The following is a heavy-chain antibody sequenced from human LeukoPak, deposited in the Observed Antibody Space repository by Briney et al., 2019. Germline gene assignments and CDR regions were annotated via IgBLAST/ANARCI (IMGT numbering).Heavy chain of an antibody. CDR2: ISSSGSTI. CDR1: GFTFSSYE. J-gene: IGHJ6*04. Sequence: GGSLRLSCAASGFTFSSYEMNWGRQALGRGLQWVSYISSSGSTIYYADSVKGRFTISIDNAKNSLYLQMNSLRAEDTAVYYCAELGITMIGGVWGKGPTVTISS. D-gene: IGHD3-10*02. V-gene: IGHV3-48*03. CDR3: AELGITMIGGV.